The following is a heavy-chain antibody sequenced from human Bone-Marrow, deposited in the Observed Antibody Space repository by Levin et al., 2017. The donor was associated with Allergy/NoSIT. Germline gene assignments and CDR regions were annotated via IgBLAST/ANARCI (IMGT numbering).Heavy chain of an antibody. CDR3: ARGKGYSSSRVAFDF. V-gene: IGHV4-39*07. CDR2: IYNSGST. J-gene: IGHJ3*01. CDR1: GDSIGSSSYC. D-gene: IGHD6-13*01. Sequence: SETLSLTCTVSGDSIGSSSYCWGWLRQPPGKGLEWIGTIYNSGSTYSNPSLKSRVTISVDTSKNQFSLRLSSATAADTAVYYCARGKGYSSSRVAFDFWGQGTMVTVSS.